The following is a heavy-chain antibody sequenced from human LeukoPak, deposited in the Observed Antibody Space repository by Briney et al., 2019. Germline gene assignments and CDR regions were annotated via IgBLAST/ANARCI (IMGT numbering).Heavy chain of an antibody. CDR1: AATFSSYA. J-gene: IGHJ4*02. V-gene: IGHV1-69*05. CDR2: IIPIFGTA. CDR3: ARGLAGATTSPFDY. D-gene: IGHD1-26*01. Sequence: ASVKFSFKASAATFSSYAISWVRQAPGQGLEWMGGIIPIFGTANYAQKFQGKVTITTDESTSTAYMELSSLRSEDTAVYYCARGLAGATTSPFDYWGQGTLVTVSS.